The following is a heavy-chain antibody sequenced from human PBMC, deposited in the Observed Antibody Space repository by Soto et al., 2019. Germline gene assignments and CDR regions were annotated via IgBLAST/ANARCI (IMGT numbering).Heavy chain of an antibody. J-gene: IGHJ3*02. CDR1: GGSISSYY. CDR3: ARGGIGYCSSTSCSTRYAFDI. CDR2: IYYSGST. Sequence: SETLSLTCTVAGGSISSYYLSWIRQPPGKGLEWIGYIYYSGSTNYNPSLKSRVTISVDTSKNQFSLKLSSVTAADTAVYYCARGGIGYCSSTSCSTRYAFDIWGQGTMVTVSS. D-gene: IGHD2-2*01. V-gene: IGHV4-59*01.